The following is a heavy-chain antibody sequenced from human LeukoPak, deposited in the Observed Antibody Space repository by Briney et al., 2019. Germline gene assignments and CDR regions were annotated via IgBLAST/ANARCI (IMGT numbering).Heavy chain of an antibody. J-gene: IGHJ6*02. V-gene: IGHV1-18*01. D-gene: IGHD5-12*01. Sequence: ASVKVSCKASGYTFTSYGISWVRQAPGQGLERMGWISAYNGNTNYAQKLQGRVTMTTDTSTSTAYMELRSLRSDDTAVYYCARERVVVATTTDVYYYCYGMDVWGQGTTVTVSS. CDR2: ISAYNGNT. CDR3: ARERVVVATTTDVYYYCYGMDV. CDR1: GYTFTSYG.